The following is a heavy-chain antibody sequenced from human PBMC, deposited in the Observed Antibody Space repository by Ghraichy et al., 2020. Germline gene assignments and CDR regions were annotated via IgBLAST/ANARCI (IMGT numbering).Heavy chain of an antibody. V-gene: IGHV4-4*02. CDR2: IYHSGST. J-gene: IGHJ5*02. CDR3: ARDRPLYGDYVGHWFDP. CDR1: GGSISSSNW. Sequence: SETLSLTCAVSGGSISSSNWWSWVRQPPGKGLEWIGEIYHSGSTNYNPSLKSRVTISVDKSKNQFSLKLSSVTAADTAVYYCARDRPLYGDYVGHWFDPWSQGTLVTVSS. D-gene: IGHD4-17*01.